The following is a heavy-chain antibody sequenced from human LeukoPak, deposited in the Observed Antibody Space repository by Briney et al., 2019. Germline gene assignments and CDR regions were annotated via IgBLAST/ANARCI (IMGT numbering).Heavy chain of an antibody. CDR2: IRHDGSNN. Sequence: PGGSLRLSCAASGFNFSTYDMHWVRQAPGKGLEWVAFIRHDGSNNQYADSVKGRFITSRDKCKHTLYLQVASQMIKQPGVYFCAKGDADWGQGTLVTVSS. CDR3: AKGDAD. J-gene: IGHJ4*02. V-gene: IGHV3-30*02. CDR1: GFNFSTYD.